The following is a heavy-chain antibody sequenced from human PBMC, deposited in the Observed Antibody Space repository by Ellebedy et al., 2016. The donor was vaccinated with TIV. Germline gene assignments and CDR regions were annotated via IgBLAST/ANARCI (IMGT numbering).Heavy chain of an antibody. J-gene: IGHJ2*01. D-gene: IGHD3-9*01. CDR1: GFTFSRYW. CDR2: IKQDGDEK. V-gene: IGHV3-7*01. Sequence: PGGSLRLSCAASGFTFSRYWMSWVRQAPGKGLEWVASIKQDGDEKHYVESVKGRFTVSRDNGRDSFYLQMNSLRAEDTAMSFCARDYLALRYFDWQNNYYFDLWGRGALVTVSS. CDR3: ARDYLALRYFDWQNNYYFDL.